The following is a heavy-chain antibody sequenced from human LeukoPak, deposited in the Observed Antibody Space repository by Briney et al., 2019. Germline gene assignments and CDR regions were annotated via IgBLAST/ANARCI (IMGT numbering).Heavy chain of an antibody. Sequence: PSETLSLTCTVSGGSISSSSYFWGWIRQPPGKGLEWIGSIYYSGSTYYNPSLKSRVTISVDTSKNQFSLKLSSVTAADTAVYYCARDSIAVADMGFDPWGQGTLVTVSS. J-gene: IGHJ5*02. CDR2: IYYSGST. CDR3: ARDSIAVADMGFDP. V-gene: IGHV4-39*07. CDR1: GGSISSSSYF. D-gene: IGHD6-19*01.